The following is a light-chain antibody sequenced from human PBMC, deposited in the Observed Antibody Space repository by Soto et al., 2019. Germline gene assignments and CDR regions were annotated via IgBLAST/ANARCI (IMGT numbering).Light chain of an antibody. CDR3: GTWDNSLSAV. J-gene: IGLJ2*01. CDR2: DNG. CDR1: SSNVGSNY. V-gene: IGLV1-51*01. Sequence: QSVLTQPPSVSAAPGQKVTSSCSGSSSNVGSNYVSWYQQLPGTAPKLLIYDNGKRPSGIPDRFCGSQSGTSATLGITGLQTGDEADYYCGTWDNSLSAVFGGGTQLTVL.